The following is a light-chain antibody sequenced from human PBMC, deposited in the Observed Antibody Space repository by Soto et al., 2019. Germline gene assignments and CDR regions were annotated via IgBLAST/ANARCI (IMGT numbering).Light chain of an antibody. CDR2: DAS. CDR3: QQRSNWGLT. CDR1: QSISSY. J-gene: IGKJ4*01. V-gene: IGKV3-11*01. Sequence: EIVLTQSPATLSLSPGERTTLSCRASQSISSYLAWYQQKPGQAPRLLIYDASKRPTGIPARFSGSGSGTDFTLTISSLEPEDFAVYYCQQRSNWGLTFGGGTKVEIK.